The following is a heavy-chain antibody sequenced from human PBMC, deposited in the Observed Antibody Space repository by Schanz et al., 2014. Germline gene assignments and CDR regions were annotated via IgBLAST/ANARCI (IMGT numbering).Heavy chain of an antibody. Sequence: QVQLVQSEAEVKKPGSSMKVSCKASGGTFSTYPINWLRQAPGQGLEWLGWMNPNSGNPGFAQKFRGRVTMTRNTSMSTAYIELHILTSEDTAVYYCARGRTFDYWGQGTLVTVSS. CDR1: GGTFSTYP. J-gene: IGHJ4*02. CDR3: ARGRTFDY. CDR2: MNPNSGNP. V-gene: IGHV1-8*02.